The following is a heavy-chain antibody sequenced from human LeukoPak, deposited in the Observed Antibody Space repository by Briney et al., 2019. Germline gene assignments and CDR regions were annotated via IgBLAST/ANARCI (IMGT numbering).Heavy chain of an antibody. CDR1: GGSISSYY. Sequence: SETLSLTCTVSGGSISSYYWSWIRQPPGKGLEWIGYIYYSGSTNYNPSLKSRVTISVDTSKNQFSLKLSSVTAADTAVYYCARARLTVTTSGSGPAWFDPWGQGTLVTVSS. V-gene: IGHV4-59*01. CDR2: IYYSGST. CDR3: ARARLTVTTSGSGPAWFDP. J-gene: IGHJ5*02. D-gene: IGHD4-17*01.